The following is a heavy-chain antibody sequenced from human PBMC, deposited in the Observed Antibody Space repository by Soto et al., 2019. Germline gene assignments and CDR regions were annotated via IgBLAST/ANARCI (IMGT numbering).Heavy chain of an antibody. J-gene: IGHJ6*02. V-gene: IGHV3-48*03. CDR3: ARDHKGVYYSYGMDV. CDR2: ISSSGSTI. Sequence: GGSLRLSCAASGFTFSSYEMNWVRQAPGKGLEWVSYISSSGSTIYYADSVKGRFTISRDNAKNSLYLQMNSLRAEDTAVYYCARDHKGVYYSYGMDVWGQGTTVTVSS. CDR1: GFTFSSYE.